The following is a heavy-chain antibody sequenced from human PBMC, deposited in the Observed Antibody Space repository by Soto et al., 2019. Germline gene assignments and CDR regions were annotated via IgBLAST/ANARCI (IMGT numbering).Heavy chain of an antibody. Sequence: QVTLKESGPVLVKPTETLTLTCTVSGFSLSNARMGVSWIRQPPGKALEWLAHIFSNDEKSYSTSLKSRLTISKDTSHSQVVLTMTNMDPVDTATYYCARTRGVYRTYYYYGMDVWGQGTTVTVSS. V-gene: IGHV2-26*01. CDR2: IFSNDEK. CDR3: ARTRGVYRTYYYYGMDV. J-gene: IGHJ6*02. CDR1: GFSLSNARMG. D-gene: IGHD4-4*01.